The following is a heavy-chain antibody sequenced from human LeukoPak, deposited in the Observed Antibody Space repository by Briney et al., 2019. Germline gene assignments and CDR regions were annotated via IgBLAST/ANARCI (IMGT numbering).Heavy chain of an antibody. J-gene: IGHJ4*02. CDR3: ARDTVGAYDY. V-gene: IGHV3-74*01. CDR1: GFTFSSYW. Sequence: PGGSLRLSCAASGFTFSSYWIHWVRQAPGKGLVWVSRINPDGSSRNYADSVKGRFTISRDNAKNTLHLQMNSLRAEDTAVYYCARDTVGAYDYWGQGT. CDR2: INPDGSSR. D-gene: IGHD1-26*01.